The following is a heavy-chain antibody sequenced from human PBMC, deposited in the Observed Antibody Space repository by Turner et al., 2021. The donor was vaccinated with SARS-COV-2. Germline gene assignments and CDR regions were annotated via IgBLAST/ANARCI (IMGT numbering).Heavy chain of an antibody. Sequence: QVQLVQSGAEVTKPGASVKVSCKASGYTFTSYYMHWVRQAPGQGLEWIGIINPSGGSTGYAQKFQDRVTMTRDTSTSTVYMELSSLRSEDTAVYYCARTGGGFDYWGQGTLVTVSS. CDR1: GYTFTSYY. V-gene: IGHV1-46*01. CDR2: INPSGGST. D-gene: IGHD2-8*02. J-gene: IGHJ4*02. CDR3: ARTGGGFDY.